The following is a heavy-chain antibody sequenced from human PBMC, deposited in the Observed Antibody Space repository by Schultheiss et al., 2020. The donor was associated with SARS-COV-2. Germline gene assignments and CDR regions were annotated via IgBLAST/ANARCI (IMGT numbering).Heavy chain of an antibody. D-gene: IGHD3-9*01. CDR1: GGSISSYY. CDR2: IYYSGST. J-gene: IGHJ3*02. CDR3: ARDARILTGYDAFDI. Sequence: SETLSLTCTVSGGSISSYYWSWIRQHPGKGLEWIGYIYYSGSTYYNPSLKSRVTISVDTSKNQFSLKLSSVTAADTAVYYCARDARILTGYDAFDIWGQGTMVTVSS. V-gene: IGHV4-59*06.